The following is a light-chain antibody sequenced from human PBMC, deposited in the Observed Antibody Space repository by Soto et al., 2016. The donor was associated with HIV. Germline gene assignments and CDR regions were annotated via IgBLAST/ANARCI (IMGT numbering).Light chain of an antibody. J-gene: IGKJ5*01. CDR1: QDISNS. V-gene: IGKV1-16*02. Sequence: DIQMTQSPSSLSASVGDRVTITCRASQDISNSFSLVFSRKPGKAPKSLIYAASSLQSGVPSKFSGSGSGTDLTLTISSLRPEDFATYYCQQYNSYPITFGQGTRLEIK. CDR2: AAS. CDR3: QQYNSYPIT.